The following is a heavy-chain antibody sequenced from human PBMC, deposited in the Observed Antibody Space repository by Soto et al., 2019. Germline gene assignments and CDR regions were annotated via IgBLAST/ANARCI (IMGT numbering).Heavy chain of an antibody. CDR2: IKSKTDGGTT. V-gene: IGHV3-15*07. D-gene: IGHD3-22*01. CDR3: QGSPRSGYYYRGAVGNFDY. Sequence: EVQLVESGGGLVKPGGSLRLSCAASGFTFSNAWMNWVRQAPGKGLEWVGRIKSKTDGGTTDYAAPVKGRFTISRDDSKNTLYLQMNSLKTEDTAVYYCQGSPRSGYYYRGAVGNFDYWGQGTLVTVSS. J-gene: IGHJ4*02. CDR1: GFTFSNAW.